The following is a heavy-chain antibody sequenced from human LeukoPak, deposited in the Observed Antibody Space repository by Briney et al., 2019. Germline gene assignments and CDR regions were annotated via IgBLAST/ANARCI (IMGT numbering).Heavy chain of an antibody. V-gene: IGHV3-43*02. CDR1: GFTFDDFA. J-gene: IGHJ4*02. CDR2: INGDGSAT. Sequence: GGSLRLSCVNSGFTFDDFAIHWVRQSPEKGLEWVSLINGDGSATYYADSSRGRFTISRDNNENSVFLQMTSLRPDDTALYHCVRGSPGATVTFDYWGQGTLVTVSS. CDR3: VRGSPGATVTFDY. D-gene: IGHD4-17*01.